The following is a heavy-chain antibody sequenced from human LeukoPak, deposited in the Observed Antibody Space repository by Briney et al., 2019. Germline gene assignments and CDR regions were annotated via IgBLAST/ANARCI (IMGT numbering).Heavy chain of an antibody. CDR2: IYTSGST. V-gene: IGHV4-4*07. Sequence: SETLSLTCTVSGGSISSYYWSWIRQPAGKGLEWIGRIYTSGSTNYNPSLKSRVTMSVDTSKNQFSLKLSSVTAADTAVYYCARGRYCSGGSSYVNWFDPWGQGTLVTVSS. D-gene: IGHD2-15*01. J-gene: IGHJ5*02. CDR1: GGSISSYY. CDR3: ARGRYCSGGSSYVNWFDP.